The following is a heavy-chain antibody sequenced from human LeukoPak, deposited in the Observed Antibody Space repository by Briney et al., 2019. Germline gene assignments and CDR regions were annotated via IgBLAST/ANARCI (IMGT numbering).Heavy chain of an antibody. CDR3: ARVQDYGGNGRFDP. D-gene: IGHD4-23*01. V-gene: IGHV1-69*13. CDR1: GGTFSSYA. Sequence: GASVKVSCKASGGTFSSYAISWVRQAPGQGLEWMGGIIPIFGTANYAQKFQGRVTITADESTSTAYMELSSLRSEDTAVYYCARVQDYGGNGRFDPWGQGTLVTVSS. CDR2: IIPIFGTA. J-gene: IGHJ5*02.